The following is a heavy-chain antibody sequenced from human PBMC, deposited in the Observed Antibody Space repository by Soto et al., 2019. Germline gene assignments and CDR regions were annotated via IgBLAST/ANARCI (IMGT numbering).Heavy chain of an antibody. Sequence: QVQLVESGGGVVQPGRSLRLSCVASGFTFSSYGMHWVRQAPGKGLEWVAVIAYDGSNKYYADSVKGRFTISRDNSKNTLFLQMNRLRAVDTAVYYCAKDNCVSSSCYRLYNWFDPWGQGTLVTVSS. D-gene: IGHD2-2*01. J-gene: IGHJ5*02. CDR1: GFTFSSYG. CDR3: AKDNCVSSSCYRLYNWFDP. CDR2: IAYDGSNK. V-gene: IGHV3-30*18.